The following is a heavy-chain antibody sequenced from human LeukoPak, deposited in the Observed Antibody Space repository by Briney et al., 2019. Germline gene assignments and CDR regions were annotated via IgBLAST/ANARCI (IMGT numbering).Heavy chain of an antibody. CDR3: ARDVTGIALDY. D-gene: IGHD6-13*01. J-gene: IGHJ4*02. Sequence: AAVKVSCKASAYTFTSYGISWVRQAPGQGREWMGWISAYNGNTNYAQKLQGRVALTTDTSTSTAYMELRSMRSDDTAVYYCARDVTGIALDYWGQGTLVTVSS. CDR1: AYTFTSYG. CDR2: ISAYNGNT. V-gene: IGHV1-18*01.